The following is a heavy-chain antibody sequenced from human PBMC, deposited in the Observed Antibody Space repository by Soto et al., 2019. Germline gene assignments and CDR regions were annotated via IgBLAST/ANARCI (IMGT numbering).Heavy chain of an antibody. CDR2: IIPIFGTA. J-gene: IGHJ5*02. V-gene: IGHV1-69*13. Sequence: SVKVSCKAAGGTFSSYAISWVRQAPGQGLEWMGGIIPIFGTANYAQKFQGRVTITADESTSTAYMELSSLRSEDTAVYYCARGGSSSSGWFDPWGQGTLVTVS. CDR3: ARGGSSSSGWFDP. CDR1: GGTFSSYA. D-gene: IGHD6-6*01.